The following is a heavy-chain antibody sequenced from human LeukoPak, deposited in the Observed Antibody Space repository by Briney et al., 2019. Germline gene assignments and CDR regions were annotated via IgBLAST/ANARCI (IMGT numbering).Heavy chain of an antibody. J-gene: IGHJ4*02. CDR3: AKFPLGQWLVLPGYYFDY. CDR2: ISYDGSNK. Sequence: GGSLRLSCAASGFTFSSYGMHWVRQAPGKGLEWVAVISYDGSNKYYADSVKGQFTISRDNSKNTLYPQMNSLRAEDTAVYYCAKFPLGQWLVLPGYYFDYWGQGTLVTVSS. CDR1: GFTFSSYG. D-gene: IGHD6-19*01. V-gene: IGHV3-30*18.